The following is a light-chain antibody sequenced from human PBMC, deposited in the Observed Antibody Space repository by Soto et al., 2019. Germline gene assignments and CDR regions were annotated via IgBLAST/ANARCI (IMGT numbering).Light chain of an antibody. Sequence: QSVLTQPPSASGTPGQRVTISCSGSSSNIGSNTVNWYQQLPGTAPKLLIYSNNQRPSGVPDRVSGSKSCTSASLAISGLQSEDEADYYCAAWDDSLNGLWVFGRGTKLTVL. CDR3: AAWDDSLNGLWV. J-gene: IGLJ3*02. CDR1: SSNIGSNT. V-gene: IGLV1-44*01. CDR2: SNN.